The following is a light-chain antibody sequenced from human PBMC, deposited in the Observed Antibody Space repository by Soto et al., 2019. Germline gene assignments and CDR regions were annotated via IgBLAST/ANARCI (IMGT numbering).Light chain of an antibody. Sequence: DVQMTQSPSTLSASVGDRVTITCRASQSISSWLAWYQQKPGKAPKLLIYKASTLESGVPSNFSGSGFGTEFTLTISSLQPEDFATYYCQQYNSYPWTFGQGTKVDIK. V-gene: IGKV1-5*03. J-gene: IGKJ1*01. CDR1: QSISSW. CDR2: KAS. CDR3: QQYNSYPWT.